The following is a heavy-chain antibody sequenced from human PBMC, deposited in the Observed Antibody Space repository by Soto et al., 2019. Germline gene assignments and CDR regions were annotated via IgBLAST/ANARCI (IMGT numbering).Heavy chain of an antibody. Sequence: QVQLQESGPGLVKPSQTLSLTCTVSGGSISSGGYYWSWIRQHPGKGLEWIGYIYYSGSTSCNPSLKSRVTISVDTSKNQFSLKLNSVTAADTAVYYCARTDTYYYMDVWGKGTTVTVSS. CDR3: ARTDTYYYMDV. V-gene: IGHV4-31*03. J-gene: IGHJ6*03. CDR1: GGSISSGGYY. CDR2: IYYSGST. D-gene: IGHD3-22*01.